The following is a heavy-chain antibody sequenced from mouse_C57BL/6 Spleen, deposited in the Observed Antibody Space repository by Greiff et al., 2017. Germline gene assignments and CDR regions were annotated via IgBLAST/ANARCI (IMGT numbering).Heavy chain of an antibody. CDR2: ISYDGSN. Sequence: VQLQQSGPGLVKPSQSLSLTCSVTGYSITSGYYWNWIRQFPGNKLEWMGYISYDGSNNYNPSLKNRISITRDTSKNQFFLKLNSVTTEDTATYYCARDYGNHAMDYWGQGTSVTVSS. CDR1: GYSITSGYY. CDR3: ARDYGNHAMDY. D-gene: IGHD2-1*01. V-gene: IGHV3-6*01. J-gene: IGHJ4*01.